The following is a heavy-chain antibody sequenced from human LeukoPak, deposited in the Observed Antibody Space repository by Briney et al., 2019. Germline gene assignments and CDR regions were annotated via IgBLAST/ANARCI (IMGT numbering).Heavy chain of an antibody. Sequence: PGGSLRLSYVASAFTFRYFGVLWVRQAPDKRLEGVAFIEHDGSGAYYPESVRGRFSLSRDDSKTAVSLQMNSLRAEDTALYYWVKDVVPGRTGAGPGSWGQGTLVTVSS. V-gene: IGHV3-30*02. CDR1: AFTFRYFG. CDR2: IEHDGSGA. CDR3: VKDVVPGRTGAGPGS. D-gene: IGHD6-13*01. J-gene: IGHJ5*02.